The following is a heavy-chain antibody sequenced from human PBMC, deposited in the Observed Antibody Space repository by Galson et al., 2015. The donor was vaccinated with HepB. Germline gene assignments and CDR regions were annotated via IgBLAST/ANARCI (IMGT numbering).Heavy chain of an antibody. J-gene: IGHJ4*02. D-gene: IGHD3-16*01. V-gene: IGHV3-73*01. CDR1: GFTFSGSA. CDR2: IRSKANSYAT. Sequence: SLRLSCAASGFTFSGSAMYWVRQASGKGLEWVGRIRSKANSYATAYAASVKGRFTISRDDSKNTAYLQMNSLKTEDTAVYYCTSRNDYIWGSYWDEMEYWGQGTLVTVSS. CDR3: TSRNDYIWGSYWDEMEY.